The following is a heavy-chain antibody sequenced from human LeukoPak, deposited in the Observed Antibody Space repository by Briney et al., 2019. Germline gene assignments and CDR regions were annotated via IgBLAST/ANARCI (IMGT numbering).Heavy chain of an antibody. CDR2: INPNSGGT. D-gene: IGHD3-10*01. CDR3: AREVRGVIIGGDYFDY. Sequence: ASVKVSCKASGYTFTGYYMHWVRQAPGQGLEWMGWINPNSGGTNYAQKFQGRVTMTRDTSISTAYMELSRLRSDDTAVYYCAREVRGVIIGGDYFDYWGQGTLVTVSS. CDR1: GYTFTGYY. J-gene: IGHJ4*02. V-gene: IGHV1-2*02.